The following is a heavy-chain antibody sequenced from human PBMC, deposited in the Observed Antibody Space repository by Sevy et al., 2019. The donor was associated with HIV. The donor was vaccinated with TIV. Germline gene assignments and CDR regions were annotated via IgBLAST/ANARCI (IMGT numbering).Heavy chain of an antibody. D-gene: IGHD4-17*01. Sequence: GGSLRLSCAASGFTFSSYAMHWVRQAPGKGLEWVAVISYDGSNKYYADSVKGRFTISRDNSKNTLYLQMNSLRAGDTAVYYCARADYGENYHWFDPWGQGTLVTVSS. CDR3: ARADYGENYHWFDP. V-gene: IGHV3-30-3*01. CDR1: GFTFSSYA. CDR2: ISYDGSNK. J-gene: IGHJ5*02.